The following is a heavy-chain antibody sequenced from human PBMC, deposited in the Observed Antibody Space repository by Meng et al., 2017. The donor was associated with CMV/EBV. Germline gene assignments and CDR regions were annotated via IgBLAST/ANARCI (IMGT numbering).Heavy chain of an antibody. V-gene: IGHV1-69*10. CDR3: ASPITIFGVVPRDDAFDI. CDR1: GGTFSSYA. Sequence: SVKVSCKASGGTFSSYAISWVRQAPGQGLEWMGGIIPILGIANYAQKFQGRVTITADKSTSTDYMELSSLRSEDTAVYYCASPITIFGVVPRDDAFDIWGQGTMVTVSS. J-gene: IGHJ3*02. CDR2: IIPILGIA. D-gene: IGHD3-3*01.